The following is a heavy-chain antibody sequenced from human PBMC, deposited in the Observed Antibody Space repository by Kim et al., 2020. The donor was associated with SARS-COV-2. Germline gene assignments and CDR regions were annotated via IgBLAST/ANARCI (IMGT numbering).Heavy chain of an antibody. J-gene: IGHJ4*02. CDR2: IYSGGST. CDR1: GFTVSSNY. Sequence: GGSLRLSCAASGFTVSSNYMSWVRQAPGKGLEWVSVIYSGGSTYYADSVKGRFTISRHNSKNTLYLQMNSLRAEDTAVYYCARTSTEGGGPAFDYWGQGTLVTVSS. D-gene: IGHD3-16*01. V-gene: IGHV3-53*04. CDR3: ARTSTEGGGPAFDY.